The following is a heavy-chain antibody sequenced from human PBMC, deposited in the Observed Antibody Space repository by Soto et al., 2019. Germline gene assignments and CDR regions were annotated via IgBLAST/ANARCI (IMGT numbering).Heavy chain of an antibody. CDR1: GVTFSSYA. D-gene: IGHD6-6*01. J-gene: IGHJ6*02. CDR2: ISYDGSNK. V-gene: IGHV3-30-3*01. Sequence: PXGSLRLSCAASGVTFSSYAMHWVRQAPGKGLEWVAVISYDGSNKYYADSVKGRFTISRDNSKNTLYLQMNSLRAEDTAVYYCARGSRPSYYYYGMDVWGQGTTVTVSS. CDR3: ARGSRPSYYYYGMDV.